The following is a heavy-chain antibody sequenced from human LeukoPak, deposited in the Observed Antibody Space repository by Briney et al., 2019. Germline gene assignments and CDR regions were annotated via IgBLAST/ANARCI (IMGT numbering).Heavy chain of an antibody. CDR2: IWYDGSNE. CDR1: GFIFRNHG. Sequence: GGSLRLSCAASGFIFRNHGMHWVRQAPGKGLEWVAVIWYDGSNEYYADSVKGRFTISRDSSKNILYLEMNSLRDGDTAIYYCVRDRSAQFLDFWGQGILVTVSS. D-gene: IGHD1-26*01. V-gene: IGHV3-33*01. CDR3: VRDRSAQFLDF. J-gene: IGHJ4*02.